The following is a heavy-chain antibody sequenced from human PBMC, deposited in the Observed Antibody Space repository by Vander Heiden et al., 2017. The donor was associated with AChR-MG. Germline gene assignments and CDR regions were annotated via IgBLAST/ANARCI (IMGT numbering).Heavy chain of an antibody. CDR3: ARGYSSGWYVVYYFDY. J-gene: IGHJ4*02. Sequence: EVQLVESGGGLVQPGGSLRLSCAASGFPFISYSMNWVRQAPGKGLEWVSYISSSSSTIYYADSVKGRFTISRDNAKNSLYLQMNSLRDEDTAVYYCARGYSSGWYVVYYFDYWGQGTLVTVSS. V-gene: IGHV3-48*02. D-gene: IGHD6-19*01. CDR1: GFPFISYS. CDR2: ISSSSSTI.